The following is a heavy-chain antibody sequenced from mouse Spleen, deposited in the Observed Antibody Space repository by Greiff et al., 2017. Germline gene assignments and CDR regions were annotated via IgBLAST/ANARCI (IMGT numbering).Heavy chain of an antibody. J-gene: IGHJ4*01. CDR1: GFSLTSYG. V-gene: IGHV2-4-1*01. CDR3: ARNSGDDGYYVDAMDY. D-gene: IGHD2-3*01. CDR2: IWSGGST. Sequence: QVQLKESGPGLVPPSQSLSITCTVSGFSLTSYGVHWVRQSPGKGLEWLGVIWSGGSTDYNAAFISRLSISKDNSKSQVFFKMNSLQADDTAIYYCARNSGDDGYYVDAMDYWGQGTSVTVSS.